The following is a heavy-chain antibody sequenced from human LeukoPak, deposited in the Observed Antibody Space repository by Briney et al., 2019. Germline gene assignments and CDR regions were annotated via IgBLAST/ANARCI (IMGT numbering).Heavy chain of an antibody. V-gene: IGHV3-33*01. D-gene: IGHD1-26*01. J-gene: IGHJ4*02. Sequence: PGTSLRLSCAASGFTFSSYGMHWVRQAPGKGLEWVAIIWYDGSNKYYADSLKGRFTISRDNSKNTLYLQMNSLRAEDTAVYCCARGPKSYGIVYYFDYWGQGTLVTVSS. CDR2: IWYDGSNK. CDR3: ARGPKSYGIVYYFDY. CDR1: GFTFSSYG.